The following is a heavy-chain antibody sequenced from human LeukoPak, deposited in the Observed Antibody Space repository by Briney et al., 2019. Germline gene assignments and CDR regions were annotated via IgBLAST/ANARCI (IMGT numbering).Heavy chain of an antibody. J-gene: IGHJ3*02. V-gene: IGHV3-7*01. CDR3: ARVRYCRGGSCYGESAFDI. CDR1: GFTFSSYW. Sequence: GGSLRLSCAASGFTFSSYWMSWVRQAPGKGLEWVANIKQDGSEKYYVDSVKGRFTISRDNAKNSLYLQMNSLRAEDTAVYYCARVRYCRGGSCYGESAFDIWGQGTMVTVSS. D-gene: IGHD2-15*01. CDR2: IKQDGSEK.